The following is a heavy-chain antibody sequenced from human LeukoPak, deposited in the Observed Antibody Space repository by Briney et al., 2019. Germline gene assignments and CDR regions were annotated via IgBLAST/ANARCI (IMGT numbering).Heavy chain of an antibody. CDR3: ARGPPLFDP. CDR1: GFTFSDYT. V-gene: IGHV3-48*04. CDR2: IDISSSST. Sequence: GGSLRLSCVASGFTFSDYTMNWVRQAPGKGLEWISYIDISSSSTYYADSVKGRFTISRNNAKNSLYLQMSSLRAEDTALYYCARGPPLFDPWGQGTLVTVSS. J-gene: IGHJ5*02.